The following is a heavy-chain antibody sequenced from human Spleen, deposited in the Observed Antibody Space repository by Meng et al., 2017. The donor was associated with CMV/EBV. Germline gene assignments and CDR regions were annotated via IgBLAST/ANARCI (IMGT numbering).Heavy chain of an antibody. CDR3: SRDLIMPIYQLQYRFDP. CDR1: TCSSFV. Sequence: TCSSFVISCVRQAPGQGLEWLGGIIPILDIASYAQKFQGRVTITADRSTSTAYMELSSLRSEDTALYYCSRDLIMPIYQLQYRFDPWGQGTLVTVSS. J-gene: IGHJ5*02. V-gene: IGHV1-69*10. D-gene: IGHD2-2*02. CDR2: IIPILDIA.